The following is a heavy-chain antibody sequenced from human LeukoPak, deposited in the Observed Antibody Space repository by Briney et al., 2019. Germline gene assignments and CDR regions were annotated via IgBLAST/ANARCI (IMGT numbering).Heavy chain of an antibody. J-gene: IGHJ6*02. CDR3: ARDTGVVPAAIYYYYYGMDV. CDR1: GFTFSSFT. D-gene: IGHD2-2*01. V-gene: IGHV3-21*01. Sequence: GGSLRLSCTVSGFTFSSFTMNWVRQGPGKGLEWVASISNSGDYISYADSLKGRFTISRDNAKNSLFLQMSSLRAEDTAVYYCARDTGVVPAAIYYYYYGMDVWGQGTTVTVSS. CDR2: ISNSGDYI.